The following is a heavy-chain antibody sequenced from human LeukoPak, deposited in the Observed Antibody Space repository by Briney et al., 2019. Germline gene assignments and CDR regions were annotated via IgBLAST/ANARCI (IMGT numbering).Heavy chain of an antibody. CDR1: GFTFSSYG. V-gene: IGHV3-30*03. CDR3: ARISGYGEVY. J-gene: IGHJ4*02. D-gene: IGHD5-12*01. CDR2: ISYDGSNK. Sequence: PGRSLRLSCAASGFTFSSYGMHWVRQAPGKGLEWVAVISYDGSNKYYADSVKGRFTISRDNSKNTLYLQMNSLRAEDTAVYYCARISGYGEVYWGQGTLVTVSS.